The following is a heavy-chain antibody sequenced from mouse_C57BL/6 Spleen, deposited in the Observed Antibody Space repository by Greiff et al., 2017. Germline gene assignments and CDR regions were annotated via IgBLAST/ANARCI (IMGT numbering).Heavy chain of an antibody. V-gene: IGHV1-82*01. J-gene: IGHJ1*03. Sequence: VQLQESGPELVKPGASVKISCKASGYAFSSSWMNWVKQRPGKGLEWIGRIYPEDGDTNYNGKFKGKATLTADKSSSTAYMQLSSLTSEDSAVYFCARRGTTVVDWYFDVWGTGTTVTVSS. D-gene: IGHD1-1*01. CDR1: GYAFSSSW. CDR3: ARRGTTVVDWYFDV. CDR2: IYPEDGDT.